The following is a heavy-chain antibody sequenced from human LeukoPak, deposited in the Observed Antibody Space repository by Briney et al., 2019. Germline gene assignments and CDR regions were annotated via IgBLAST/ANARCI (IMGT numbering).Heavy chain of an antibody. J-gene: IGHJ4*02. D-gene: IGHD3-3*01. CDR3: ARRGFGVLTFDY. CDR1: GYSFTNYW. V-gene: IGHV5-51*01. Sequence: GESLKISCKGSGYSFTNYWVAWVRQMPGKGLEWMGIIYPGDSDTRYSPSFQGPVTISADTSVSTAYLQWSSLKASDTAMYYCARRGFGVLTFDYWGQGTLVTVSS. CDR2: IYPGDSDT.